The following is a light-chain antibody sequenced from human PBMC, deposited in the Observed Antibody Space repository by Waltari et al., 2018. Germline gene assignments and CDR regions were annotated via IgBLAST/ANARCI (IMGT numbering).Light chain of an antibody. J-gene: IGLJ1*01. V-gene: IGLV2-11*01. CDR2: DVT. CDR1: NSDIGRFDY. Sequence: QAALTQPPSVSGSPGQSVTISCTGTNSDIGRFDYVSWYQQHPETAPKLLIYDVTQRPSGVSDRFSGSKSGNTASLTISGLQSEDEADYFCNSYAGSNTYVFGLGTRLTVL. CDR3: NSYAGSNTYV.